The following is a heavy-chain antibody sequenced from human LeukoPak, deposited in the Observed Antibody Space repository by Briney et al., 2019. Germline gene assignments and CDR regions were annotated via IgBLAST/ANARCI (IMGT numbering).Heavy chain of an antibody. J-gene: IGHJ4*02. D-gene: IGHD6-13*01. CDR1: GGSFSGYY. CDR2: INHSGST. Sequence: SETLSLTCAVYGGSFSGYYWSWIRQPPGKGLEWIGEINHSGSTNYNPSLKSRVTISVDTSKNRFSLKLSSVTAADTAVYYCARGLTYSSSWYYWGQGTLVTVSS. CDR3: ARGLTYSSSWYY. V-gene: IGHV4-34*01.